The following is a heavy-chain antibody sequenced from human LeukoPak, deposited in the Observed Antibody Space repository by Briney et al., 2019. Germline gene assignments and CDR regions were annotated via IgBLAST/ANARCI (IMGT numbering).Heavy chain of an antibody. CDR1: GFSFTNAW. CDR3: LTRLRSTIGVDY. V-gene: IGHV3-15*01. D-gene: IGHD5/OR15-5a*01. CDR2: IKSKTDGGAI. J-gene: IGHJ4*01. Sequence: GGSLRLSCAASGFSFTNAWMNWVRQAPGKGLEWVGRIKSKTDGGAIHYAAPVRGRFFISRDDSINTVYLQMDSLKADDTAVYYCLTRLRSTIGVDYWGQGTLVTVSS.